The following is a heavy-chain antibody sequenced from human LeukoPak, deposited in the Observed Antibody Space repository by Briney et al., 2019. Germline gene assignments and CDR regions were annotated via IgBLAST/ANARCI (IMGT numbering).Heavy chain of an antibody. V-gene: IGHV3-7*01. CDR3: SNGIYSSSY. CDR2: IEQYGSET. J-gene: IGHJ4*02. CDR1: GFTFSSYW. Sequence: PGGSLRLSCAASGFTFSSYWMAWVRQAPGKGLEWVANIEQYGSETYYLDSVRGRFTISRDNAKNSLYLQMNSLRAEDTAVYYCSNGIYSSSYWGQGTLVTVSS. D-gene: IGHD6-6*01.